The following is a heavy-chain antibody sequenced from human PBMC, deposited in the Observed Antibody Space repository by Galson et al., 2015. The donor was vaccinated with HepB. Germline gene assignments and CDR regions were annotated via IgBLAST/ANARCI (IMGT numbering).Heavy chain of an antibody. V-gene: IGHV3-21*01. J-gene: IGHJ4*02. CDR2: ISSSSSYI. Sequence: SLRLSCAASGFTFSSYSMNWVRQAPGKGLEWVSSISSSSSYIYYADSVKGRFTISRDNAKNSLYLQMNSLRAEDTAVYHCARVEQQPVRGADYWGQGTLVTVSS. CDR1: GFTFSSYS. D-gene: IGHD6-13*01. CDR3: ARVEQQPVRGADY.